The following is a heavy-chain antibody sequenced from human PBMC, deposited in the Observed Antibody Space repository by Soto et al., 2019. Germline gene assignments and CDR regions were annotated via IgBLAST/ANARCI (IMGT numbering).Heavy chain of an antibody. CDR1: GFTFSSYA. V-gene: IGHV3-23*01. CDR2: ISGSGGST. J-gene: IGHJ4*02. D-gene: IGHD3-16*02. Sequence: GGSLRLSCAASGFTFSSYAMSWVRQAPGKGLEWVSAISGSGGSTYYADSVKGRFTISRDNSKNTLYLQMNSLRAEDTAVYYCAKADLRRLGELSSLDYWGQGTLVTVSS. CDR3: AKADLRRLGELSSLDY.